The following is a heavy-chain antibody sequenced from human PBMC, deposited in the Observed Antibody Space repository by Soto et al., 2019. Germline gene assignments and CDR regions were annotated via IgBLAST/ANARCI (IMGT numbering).Heavy chain of an antibody. CDR2: ISAYNGNT. V-gene: IGHV1-18*01. CDR3: ARELYDYIWGSYFHQPDAFDI. D-gene: IGHD3-16*01. Sequence: ASVKVSCKASGYTFTSYGISWVRQAPGQGLEWMGWISAYNGNTNYAQKLQGRVTMTTDTSTSTAYMELRSLRSDDTAVYYCARELYDYIWGSYFHQPDAFDIWGQGTMVTVSS. CDR1: GYTFTSYG. J-gene: IGHJ3*02.